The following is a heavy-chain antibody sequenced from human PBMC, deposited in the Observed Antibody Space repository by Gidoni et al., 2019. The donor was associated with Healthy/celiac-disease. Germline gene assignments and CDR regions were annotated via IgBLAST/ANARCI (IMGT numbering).Heavy chain of an antibody. CDR1: GFTFSNAW. D-gene: IGHD6-6*01. CDR3: TPGLEAARPIDY. J-gene: IGHJ4*02. CDR2: IKSKTDGGTT. V-gene: IGHV3-15*01. Sequence: EVQLVESGGGLLKPGGSLRLSCAASGFTFSNAWMSWVRQAPGKGLEWVGRIKSKTDGGTTDYAAPVKGRFTISRDDSKNTLYLQMNSLKTEDTAVYYCTPGLEAARPIDYWGQGTLVTVSS.